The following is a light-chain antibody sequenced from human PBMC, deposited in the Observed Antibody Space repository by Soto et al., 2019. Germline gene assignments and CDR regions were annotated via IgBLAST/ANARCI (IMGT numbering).Light chain of an antibody. V-gene: IGLV2-8*01. CDR1: SSGVGGYNF. Sequence: QSVLTQPPSASGSPGQSVTISCTGTSSGVGGYNFVSWYQQHPGKAPKLMIYEVSERPSGVPDRFSGSKSGNTASLTVSGLQAEDEADYYCSSYAGSNIVVFGGGTQLTVL. CDR2: EVS. CDR3: SSYAGSNIVV. J-gene: IGLJ2*01.